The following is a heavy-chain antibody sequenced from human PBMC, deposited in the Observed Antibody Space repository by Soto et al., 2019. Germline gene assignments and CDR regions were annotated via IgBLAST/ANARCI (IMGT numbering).Heavy chain of an antibody. D-gene: IGHD5-12*01. V-gene: IGHV4-4*07. CDR3: ARARRLENWFDP. CDR2: INSDGNT. J-gene: IGHJ5*02. Sequence: PSGTLCVSCVFSVGSLFVDYCTLIRQPAGVGLEWIGRINSDGNTNYSPSLKSRVTMSVDPSRKHFSLNLTSVTAADTASYFCARARRLENWFDPWGPGIQVPVSS. CDR1: VGSLFVDY.